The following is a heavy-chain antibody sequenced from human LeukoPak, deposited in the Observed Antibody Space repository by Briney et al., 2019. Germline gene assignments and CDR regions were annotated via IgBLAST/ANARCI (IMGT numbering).Heavy chain of an antibody. Sequence: GASVRVSCKASGYTFTGYYMHWVRQAPGKGLEGMGWINPNSGGTSYAQKFQGRVTMTRDTSISTAYMELTRPRFDDTAVYYCARAYDNNDYFDYWGQGTLVTVSS. J-gene: IGHJ4*02. D-gene: IGHD3-22*01. V-gene: IGHV1-2*02. CDR2: INPNSGGT. CDR3: ARAYDNNDYFDY. CDR1: GYTFTGYY.